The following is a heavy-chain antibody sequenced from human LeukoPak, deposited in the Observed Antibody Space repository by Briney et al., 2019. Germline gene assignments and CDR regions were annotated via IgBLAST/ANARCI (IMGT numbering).Heavy chain of an antibody. CDR3: ARMTRGVMVYATYNWFDP. V-gene: IGHV4-31*03. CDR2: IYYSGST. CDR1: GGSISSGGYY. D-gene: IGHD2-8*01. J-gene: IGHJ5*02. Sequence: PSETLSLTCTVSGGSISSGGYYWSWIRQHPGKGLEWIGYIYYSGSTYYNPSLKSRLIISVDTSKNQFSLKLSSVTAADTAVYYCARMTRGVMVYATYNWFDPWGQGTLVTVSS.